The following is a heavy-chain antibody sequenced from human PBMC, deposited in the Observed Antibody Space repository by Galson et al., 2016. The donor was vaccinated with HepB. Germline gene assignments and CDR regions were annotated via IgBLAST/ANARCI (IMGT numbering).Heavy chain of an antibody. Sequence: SVKVSCKASGYTFTSFGISWVRQAPGQGLEWMGWISTNNGDTNYGEKFQDRLTMTRDTSTTTVYMELRSLRSDDTAVYYCARDKFLGKRYCRGVACYDLGYWGQGTLVTVSS. CDR3: ARDKFLGKRYCRGVACYDLGY. V-gene: IGHV1-18*01. CDR1: GYTFTSFG. CDR2: ISTNNGDT. J-gene: IGHJ4*02. D-gene: IGHD2-15*01.